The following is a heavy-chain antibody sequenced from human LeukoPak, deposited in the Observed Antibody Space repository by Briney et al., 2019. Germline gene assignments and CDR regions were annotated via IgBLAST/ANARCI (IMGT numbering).Heavy chain of an antibody. J-gene: IGHJ4*02. CDR2: IYSGGST. Sequence: PGGSLRLSCAASGFTFSSNYMSWVRQAPGKGLEWVSVIYSGGSTYYADSVKGRFTISRDNSKNTLYLQMNSLRAEDTAVYYCAREEGKQWLAFDYWGQGTLVTVSS. CDR1: GFTFSSNY. CDR3: AREEGKQWLAFDY. D-gene: IGHD6-19*01. V-gene: IGHV3-66*02.